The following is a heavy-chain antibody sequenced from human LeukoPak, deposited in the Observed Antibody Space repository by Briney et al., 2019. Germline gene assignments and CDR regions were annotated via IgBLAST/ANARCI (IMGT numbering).Heavy chain of an antibody. J-gene: IGHJ6*03. D-gene: IGHD3-22*01. Sequence: ASVKVSCKASGYTFTGYYMHWVRQAPGQGLEWMGWINPNSGGTNYAQKFQGRVTMTRDTSISTAYMELSRLRSDDTAVYYCARGLDSSGYYYLHYYYYYMDVWGKGTTVIISS. CDR2: INPNSGGT. V-gene: IGHV1-2*02. CDR3: ARGLDSSGYYYLHYYYYYMDV. CDR1: GYTFTGYY.